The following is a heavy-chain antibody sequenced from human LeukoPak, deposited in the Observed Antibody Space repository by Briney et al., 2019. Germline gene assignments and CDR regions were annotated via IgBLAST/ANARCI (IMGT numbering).Heavy chain of an antibody. V-gene: IGHV1-2*02. Sequence: VASVKVSCKASGYTFTGYYMHWVRQAPGQGLEWMGWINPNSGGTNYAQKFQGRVTMTRDTSISTAYMELSRLRSDDTAVYYCARVSVSIFGVVISIDYWGRGTLVTVSS. CDR3: ARVSVSIFGVVISIDY. CDR2: INPNSGGT. CDR1: GYTFTGYY. J-gene: IGHJ4*02. D-gene: IGHD3-3*01.